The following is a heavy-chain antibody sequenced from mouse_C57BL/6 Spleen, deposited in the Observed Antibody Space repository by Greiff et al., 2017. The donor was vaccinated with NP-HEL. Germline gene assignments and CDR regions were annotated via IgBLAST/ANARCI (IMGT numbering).Heavy chain of an antibody. V-gene: IGHV1-55*01. CDR1: GYTFTSYW. CDR3: ARCYSPPDY. J-gene: IGHJ2*01. CDR2: IYPGSGST. Sequence: QVQLQQPGAELVKPGASVKMSCKASGYTFTSYWITWVKQRPGQGLEWIGDIYPGSGSTNYNEKFKSKATLTADTSSSTAYMQLSSLTSEDSAVYYCARCYSPPDYWGQGTTLTVSS. D-gene: IGHD1-1*01.